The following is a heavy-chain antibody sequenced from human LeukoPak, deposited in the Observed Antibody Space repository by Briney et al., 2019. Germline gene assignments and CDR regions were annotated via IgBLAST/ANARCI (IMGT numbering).Heavy chain of an antibody. Sequence: GGSLRLSCAASGFSVSDYSISWIRESRGKGPEWISYVMSGRGSTNFADSVKGRFTISRDNAKNSVALQLDGLRADDTAVYFCTRERRGSYYAFESWGQGTLVTVSS. CDR1: GFSVSDYS. CDR3: TRERRGSYYAFES. CDR2: VMSGRGST. D-gene: IGHD3-16*01. V-gene: IGHV3-11*05. J-gene: IGHJ4*02.